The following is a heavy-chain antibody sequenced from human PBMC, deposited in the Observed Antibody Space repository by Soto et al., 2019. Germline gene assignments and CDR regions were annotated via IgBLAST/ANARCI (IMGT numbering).Heavy chain of an antibody. Sequence: GGSLRLSCEASGFTFSNCAMSWVRQAPGKGLEWVSGISGTGRSTFYADSVNDRFTISRDNSKNIVYLQMNSLRAEDTAVYYCAKGNTSGWYFFDYWGQGTLVTV. CDR1: GFTFSNCA. V-gene: IGHV3-23*01. CDR2: ISGTGRST. D-gene: IGHD6-19*01. J-gene: IGHJ4*02. CDR3: AKGNTSGWYFFDY.